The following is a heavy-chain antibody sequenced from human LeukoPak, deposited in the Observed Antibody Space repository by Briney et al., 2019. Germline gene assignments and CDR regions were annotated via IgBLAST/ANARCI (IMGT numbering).Heavy chain of an antibody. CDR2: ISSSSSYI. V-gene: IGHV3-21*01. J-gene: IGHJ5*02. CDR3: ARDGNYYDSSGYRGWFDP. Sequence: KSGGSLRLSCVVSGFTVSSNYMSWVRQAPGKGLEWVSSISSSSSYIYYADSVKGRFTISRDNAKNSLYLQMNSLRAEDTAVYYCARDGNYYDSSGYRGWFDPWGQGTLVTVSS. D-gene: IGHD3-22*01. CDR1: GFTVSSNY.